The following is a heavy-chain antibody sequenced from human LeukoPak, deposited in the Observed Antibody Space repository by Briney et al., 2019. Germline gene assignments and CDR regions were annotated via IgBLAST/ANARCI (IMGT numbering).Heavy chain of an antibody. V-gene: IGHV1-2*02. Sequence: GASVKVSCKASGYTFTGYYMHWVRQAPGQGLEWVGWINPNSGGTNYAQKFQGRVTMTRDTSISTAYMELSRLRSDDTAVYYCARVNIVVVPAAIWGFDYWGQGTLVTVSS. J-gene: IGHJ4*02. CDR1: GYTFTGYY. CDR2: INPNSGGT. D-gene: IGHD2-2*02. CDR3: ARVNIVVVPAAIWGFDY.